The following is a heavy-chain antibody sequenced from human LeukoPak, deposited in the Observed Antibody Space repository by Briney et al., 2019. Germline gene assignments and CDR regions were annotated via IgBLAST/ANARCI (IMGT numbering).Heavy chain of an antibody. D-gene: IGHD6-13*01. Sequence: GGSLRLSCAASGFTFSSYWMSWVRQAPGKGLEWVANIKQDGSEKYYVDSVKGRFTISRDNAKNSLYLQMNSLRAEDTAVYYCARGKYTSSWYYGYRGQGTLVTVSS. V-gene: IGHV3-7*01. CDR1: GFTFSSYW. CDR2: IKQDGSEK. CDR3: ARGKYTSSWYYGY. J-gene: IGHJ4*02.